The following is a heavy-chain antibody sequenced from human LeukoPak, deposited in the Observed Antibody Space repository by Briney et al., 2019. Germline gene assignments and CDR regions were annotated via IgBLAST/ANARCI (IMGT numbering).Heavy chain of an antibody. Sequence: GGSLRLSCAATGFTFKDYGMHWVRQPPGKGLEWVSSINLNGGGTDYADSMKGRFTISRDNAKNSLYLQLSSLRPEDTALYYCAKHMRATNTYSFFGLDVWGQGTTVTVSS. V-gene: IGHV3-9*01. CDR3: AKHMRATNTYSFFGLDV. D-gene: IGHD1-26*01. CDR1: GFTFKDYG. CDR2: INLNGGGT. J-gene: IGHJ6*02.